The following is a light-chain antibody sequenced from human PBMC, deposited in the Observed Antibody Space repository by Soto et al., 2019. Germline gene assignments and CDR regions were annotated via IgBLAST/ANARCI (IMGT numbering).Light chain of an antibody. V-gene: IGKV1-5*01. CDR1: QSISSW. Sequence: DIQMTQSPSILSASVGDRVTITCRASQSISSWLAWYQQKPGKAPKFLIYDASSLESGVPSRFSGSGSGTEVTLTISSLQPDDFATYYCQQYSSYSWTFGQGTKVEIK. J-gene: IGKJ1*01. CDR2: DAS. CDR3: QQYSSYSWT.